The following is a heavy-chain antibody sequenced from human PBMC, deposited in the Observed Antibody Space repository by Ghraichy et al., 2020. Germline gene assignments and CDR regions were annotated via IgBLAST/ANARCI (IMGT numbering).Heavy chain of an antibody. Sequence: SQTLSLTCTVSGGSISSSSYYWGWIRQPPGKGLEWIGSIYYSGSTYYNPSLKSRVTISVATSKNQFSLKLSSVTAADTAVYYCARTPAAAHMIVVVISWGQGTLVTVSS. CDR3: ARTPAAAHMIVVVIS. D-gene: IGHD3-22*01. J-gene: IGHJ4*02. CDR2: IYYSGST. V-gene: IGHV4-39*01. CDR1: GGSISSSSYY.